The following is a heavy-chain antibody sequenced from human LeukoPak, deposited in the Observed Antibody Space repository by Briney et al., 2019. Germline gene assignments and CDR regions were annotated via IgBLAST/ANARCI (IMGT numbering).Heavy chain of an antibody. V-gene: IGHV4-59*12. Sequence: PSETLSLTCTVSGGSISSYYWSWIRRPPGKGLEWIGYIYYSGSTNYNPSLKSRVTISVDTSKNQFSLKLSSVTAADTAVYYCAREPNLWFGEDGGFDPWGQGTLVTVSS. CDR1: GGSISSYY. CDR2: IYYSGST. D-gene: IGHD3-10*01. J-gene: IGHJ5*02. CDR3: AREPNLWFGEDGGFDP.